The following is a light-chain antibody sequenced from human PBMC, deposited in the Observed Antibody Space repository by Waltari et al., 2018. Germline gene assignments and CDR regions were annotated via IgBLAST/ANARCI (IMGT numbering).Light chain of an antibody. CDR2: DAS. CDR1: QSVTSY. J-gene: IGKJ3*01. CDR3: QQRSNWLFT. V-gene: IGKV3-11*01. Sequence: EIVLTQSPATLSLSPGERATLSCRASQSVTSYLAWDQQKPGQAPRLLIYDASNRATGIPARFSGSGSGTDFTLTISSLEPEDFAVYYCQQRSNWLFTFGPGTKVGLK.